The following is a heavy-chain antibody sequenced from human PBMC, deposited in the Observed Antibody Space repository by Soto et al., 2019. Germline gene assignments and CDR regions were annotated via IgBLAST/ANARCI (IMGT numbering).Heavy chain of an antibody. D-gene: IGHD1-7*01. Sequence: GESLRLSCAASGFTFSSYAMSWVRQAPGKGLEWVSAISGSGGSTYYADSVKGRFTISRDNSKNTLYLQMNSLRAEDTAVYYCATENTGTKAFDIWGQGTMVTVSS. CDR3: ATENTGTKAFDI. V-gene: IGHV3-23*01. CDR1: GFTFSSYA. J-gene: IGHJ3*02. CDR2: ISGSGGST.